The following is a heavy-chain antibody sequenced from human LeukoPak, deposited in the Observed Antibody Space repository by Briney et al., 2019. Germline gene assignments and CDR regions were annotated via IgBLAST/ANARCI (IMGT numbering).Heavy chain of an antibody. D-gene: IGHD3-10*01. CDR1: GFTFSSYW. V-gene: IGHV3-7*01. CDR3: ARGSHSYGSGSYCDY. J-gene: IGHJ4*02. CDR2: IKQDGSEK. Sequence: GGSLRLSRAASGFTFSSYWMSWVRQAPGKGLEWVANIKQDGSEKYYVDSVKGRFTISRDNAKNSLYLQMNSLRAEDTAVYYCARGSHSYGSGSYCDYWGQGTLVTVSS.